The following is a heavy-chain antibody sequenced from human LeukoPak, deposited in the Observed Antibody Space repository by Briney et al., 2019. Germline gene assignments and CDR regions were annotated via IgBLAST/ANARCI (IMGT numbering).Heavy chain of an antibody. D-gene: IGHD3-9*01. CDR3: ARGTGGYDILTGYYKSRWAHEYYFDY. Sequence: GGSLRLSCAASGFTFSSYSMNWVRQAPGKGLERVSSISSSSSYIYYADSVKGRFTISRDNAKNSLYLQMNSLRAEDTAVYYCARGTGGYDILTGYYKSRWAHEYYFDYWGQGTLVTVSS. CDR2: ISSSSSYI. J-gene: IGHJ4*02. V-gene: IGHV3-21*01. CDR1: GFTFSSYS.